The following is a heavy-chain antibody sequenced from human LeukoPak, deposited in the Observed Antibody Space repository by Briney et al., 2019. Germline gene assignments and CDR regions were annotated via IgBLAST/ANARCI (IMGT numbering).Heavy chain of an antibody. CDR3: ARGPGRQWLTLGYYYGMDV. CDR2: IYYSGST. J-gene: IGHJ6*02. V-gene: IGHV4-31*11. D-gene: IGHD6-19*01. Sequence: SETLSLTCAVYGGSFSGYYWSWIRQHPGKGLEWIGYIYYSGSTYYNPSLKSRVTISVDTSKNQFSLKLSSVTAADTAVYYCARGPGRQWLTLGYYYGMDVWGQGTTVTVSS. CDR1: GGSFSGYY.